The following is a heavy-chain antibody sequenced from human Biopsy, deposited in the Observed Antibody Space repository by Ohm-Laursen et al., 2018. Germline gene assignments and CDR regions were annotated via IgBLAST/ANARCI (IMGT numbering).Heavy chain of an antibody. CDR1: GGAFTNYA. CDR3: VAYPSSGFFENNDDFAMDV. Sequence: GASVKVSCNASGGAFTNYAINWVRQAPGHGLEWMGGIITVSETAGYAERFQGRVTITADVTTTTAYMDLSGLRSEDTAVYYCVAYPSSGFFENNDDFAMDVWGQGTTVSVSS. J-gene: IGHJ6*02. CDR2: IITVSETA. D-gene: IGHD6-19*01. V-gene: IGHV1-69*13.